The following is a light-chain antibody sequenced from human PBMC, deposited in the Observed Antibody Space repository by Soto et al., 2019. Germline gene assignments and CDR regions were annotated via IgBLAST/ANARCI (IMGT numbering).Light chain of an antibody. CDR3: QHYYSFSLT. V-gene: IGKV1-5*01. Sequence: DIQLTQSPSTLSVSLGDRVTITCRASQSISRSLAWYQQRPGKAPRLLIYDASNLHSGVSSRFSGSGSGTEFTLTISSLQPQDFASYYCQHYYSFSLTFGQGTTVEI. J-gene: IGKJ1*01. CDR2: DAS. CDR1: QSISRS.